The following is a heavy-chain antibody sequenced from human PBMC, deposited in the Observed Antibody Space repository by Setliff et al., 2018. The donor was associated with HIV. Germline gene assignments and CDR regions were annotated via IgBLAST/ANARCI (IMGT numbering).Heavy chain of an antibody. CDR3: ATIVRPSYYYYYYMDV. CDR1: GGTFSSYA. D-gene: IGHD3-10*02. V-gene: IGHV1-69*13. J-gene: IGHJ6*03. CDR2: IIPIFNTA. Sequence: GASVKVSCKASGGTFSSYAISWVRQAPGQGLEWMGGIIPIFNTANYAQKVQGRVTNTADESTSTAYMELSSLRSEDTAVYYCATIVRPSYYYYYYMDVWGKGTTVTVSS.